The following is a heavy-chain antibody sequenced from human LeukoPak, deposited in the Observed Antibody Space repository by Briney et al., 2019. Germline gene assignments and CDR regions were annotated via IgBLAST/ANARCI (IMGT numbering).Heavy chain of an antibody. J-gene: IGHJ4*02. Sequence: GGSLRLSCAASGFTFSNYEMNWVRQAPGKGLEWLSYISSSGSTIYYADSVKGRFTISRDSAKNSLYLQMNSLRAEDTAVYYCARVRDGYNPDYWGQGTLVTVSS. CDR2: ISSSGSTI. CDR1: GFTFSNYE. D-gene: IGHD5-24*01. V-gene: IGHV3-48*03. CDR3: ARVRDGYNPDY.